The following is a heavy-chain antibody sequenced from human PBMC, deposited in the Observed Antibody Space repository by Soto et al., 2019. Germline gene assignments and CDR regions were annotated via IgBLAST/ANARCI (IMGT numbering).Heavy chain of an antibody. D-gene: IGHD6-19*01. Sequence: PSETLSLTCTVSGGSIRSSSYYWGWIRQPPGKGLEWIGYIYHSGSTYYNPSLKSRVTISVDRSKNQFSLKLSSVTAADTAVYYCARRPLPRIAVAAPFDYWGQGTLVTVSS. V-gene: IGHV4-39*07. CDR3: ARRPLPRIAVAAPFDY. CDR2: IYHSGST. CDR1: GGSIRSSSYY. J-gene: IGHJ4*02.